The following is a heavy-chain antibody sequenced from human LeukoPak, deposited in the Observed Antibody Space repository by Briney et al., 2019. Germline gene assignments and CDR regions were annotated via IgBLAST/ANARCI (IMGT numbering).Heavy chain of an antibody. CDR1: GGTFSSYA. CDR3: ARGKYSGWSIFPDY. J-gene: IGHJ4*02. V-gene: IGHV1-69*05. Sequence: SVKVSCKASGGTFSSYAISWVRQAPGQGLEWMGRIIPIFGTANYAQKFQGRVTITTDESTSTAYMELSSLRAEDTAVYYCARGKYSGWSIFPDYWGQGTLVTVSS. CDR2: IIPIFGTA. D-gene: IGHD6-19*01.